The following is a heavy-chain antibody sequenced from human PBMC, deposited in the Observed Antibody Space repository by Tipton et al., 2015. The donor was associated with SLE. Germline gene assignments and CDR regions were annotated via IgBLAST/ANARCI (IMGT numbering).Heavy chain of an antibody. J-gene: IGHJ6*03. Sequence: QSGAEVKKPGSSVKVSCKASGGTFSSYAISWVRQAPGQGLEWMGGIIPIFGTANYAQKFQGRVTITTDESTSTAYMELSSLRSEDTAVYYCARADIVVVPAAIPPGYYYYMDVWGKGTTVTVSS. CDR2: IIPIFGTA. D-gene: IGHD2-2*02. V-gene: IGHV1-69*05. CDR3: ARADIVVVPAAIPPGYYYYMDV. CDR1: GGTFSSYA.